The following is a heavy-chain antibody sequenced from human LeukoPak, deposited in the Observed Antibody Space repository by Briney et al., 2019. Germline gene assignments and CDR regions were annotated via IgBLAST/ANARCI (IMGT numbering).Heavy chain of an antibody. CDR2: IYYSGST. V-gene: IGHV4-59*01. Sequence: KPSETLSLTCTVSGGSISSYYWSWIRQPPGKGLEWIGYIYYSGSTNYNPSLKSRVTISVDTSKNQFSLKLSSVTAADTAVYYCARFHSSDGMRYFQYWGQGTLVTVSS. J-gene: IGHJ1*01. CDR3: ARFHSSDGMRYFQY. CDR1: GGSISSYY. D-gene: IGHD6-25*01.